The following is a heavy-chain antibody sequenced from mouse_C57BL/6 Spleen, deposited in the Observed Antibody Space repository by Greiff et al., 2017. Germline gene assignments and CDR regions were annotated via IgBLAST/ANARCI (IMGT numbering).Heavy chain of an antibody. V-gene: IGHV3-8*01. CDR1: GYSITSDY. CDR2: ISCSGST. J-gene: IGHJ1*03. Sequence: EVKLMESGPGLAKPSQTLSLTCSVTGYSITSDYWNWIRKFPGNKLEYMGYISCSGSTYYNPSLKSRISITRDTSKNQYYLQLNSVTTEDTATYDCARKRGSLPGWYFEVWGTGTTVTVSS. CDR3: ARKRGSLPGWYFEV.